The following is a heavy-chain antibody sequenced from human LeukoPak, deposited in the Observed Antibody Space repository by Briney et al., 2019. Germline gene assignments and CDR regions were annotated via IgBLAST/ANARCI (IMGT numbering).Heavy chain of an antibody. D-gene: IGHD6-19*01. CDR2: ISCDGRNK. CDR3: AKAGYSGGWFSWFDP. CDR1: GFTFSSYG. V-gene: IGHV3-30*18. J-gene: IGHJ5*02. Sequence: GGSLRLSCAASGFTFSSYGMNWVRQAPGKGLEWVAVISCDGRNKYYADSVKGRFTISRDNSKNTLNLQMNSLRVEDTAVYYCAKAGYSGGWFSWFDPWGQGTLVTVSS.